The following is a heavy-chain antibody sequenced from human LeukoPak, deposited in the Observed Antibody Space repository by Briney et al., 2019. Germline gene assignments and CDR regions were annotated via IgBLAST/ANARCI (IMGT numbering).Heavy chain of an antibody. CDR3: AIARETYYYDSTALY. Sequence: ASVKVSCKASGYTFTSYGISWVRQAPGQGLEWMGWISAYNSNTNYAQKLQGRVTMTTDTSTSTAYMELRSLRSDDTAVYYCAIARETYYYDSTALYWGQGTLVTVSS. CDR1: GYTFTSYG. CDR2: ISAYNSNT. J-gene: IGHJ4*02. D-gene: IGHD3-22*01. V-gene: IGHV1-18*01.